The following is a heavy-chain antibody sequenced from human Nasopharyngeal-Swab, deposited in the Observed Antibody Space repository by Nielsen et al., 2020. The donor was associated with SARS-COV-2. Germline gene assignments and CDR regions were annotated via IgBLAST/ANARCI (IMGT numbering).Heavy chain of an antibody. D-gene: IGHD5-18*01. Sequence: GESLKISCAASGFTFSSYGMHWVRQAPGKGLEWVAVISYDGSNKYYADSVKGRFTISRDNSKNTLYLQMNSLRAEDTAVYYCARKPYSYGPQYYYYGMDVWGQGTTVTVSS. CDR3: ARKPYSYGPQYYYYGMDV. V-gene: IGHV3-30*03. CDR1: GFTFSSYG. J-gene: IGHJ6*02. CDR2: ISYDGSNK.